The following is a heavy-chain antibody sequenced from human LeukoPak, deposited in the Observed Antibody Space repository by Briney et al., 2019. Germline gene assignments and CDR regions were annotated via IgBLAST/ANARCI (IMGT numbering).Heavy chain of an antibody. CDR3: ARSLPGALRGWLDP. Sequence: SETLSLACTVSGYSISSGYYWGWIRQPPGKGLEWIGSIYHSGSTYYNPSLKSRVTISVDTSKNQFSLRLTSVTAADTAVYYCARSLPGALRGWLDPWGQGTLVTVSS. V-gene: IGHV4-38-2*02. CDR2: IYHSGST. J-gene: IGHJ5*02. CDR1: GYSISSGYY.